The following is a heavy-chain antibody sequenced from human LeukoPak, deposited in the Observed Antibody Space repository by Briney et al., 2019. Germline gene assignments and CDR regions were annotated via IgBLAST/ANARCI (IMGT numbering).Heavy chain of an antibody. Sequence: KPGGSLRLSCAASGFTFSSHWMHWVRQAPGQGLVWVSSISSSSDYIYYADSVKGRFTISRDNAKNSLYLQMNSLRAEDTAVYYCARAEVGLTAILDYWGQGTLVTVSS. D-gene: IGHD1-26*01. CDR3: ARAEVGLTAILDY. CDR1: GFTFSSHW. J-gene: IGHJ4*02. CDR2: ISSSSDYI. V-gene: IGHV3-21*01.